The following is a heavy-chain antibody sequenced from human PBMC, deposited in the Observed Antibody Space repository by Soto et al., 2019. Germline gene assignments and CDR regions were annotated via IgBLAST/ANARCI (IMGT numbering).Heavy chain of an antibody. Sequence: EVQLLESGGGLVQPGGSLRLSCAASGFTFSNYAMSWVRQAPGKGLEWVSGISGSSGTTYYADSVKGRFTISRDNSKNTLFLQMKRLRAEEQAVYYWAKDSYCSGIQFYYYFYMDGRGKGTTVTVSS. D-gene: IGHD3-10*01. J-gene: IGHJ6*03. V-gene: IGHV3-23*01. CDR3: AKDSYCSGIQFYYYFYMDG. CDR2: ISGSSGTT. CDR1: GFTFSNYA.